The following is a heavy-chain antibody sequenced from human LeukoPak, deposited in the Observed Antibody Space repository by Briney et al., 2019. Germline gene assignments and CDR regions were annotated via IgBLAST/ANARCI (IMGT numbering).Heavy chain of an antibody. CDR3: ARTAAAGTWGDWFDP. J-gene: IGHJ5*02. V-gene: IGHV4-34*01. Sequence: SETLSLTCAVYGGSFSGYYRRWIRQPPGKGLEWIGEINHSGRTNYNPSLKSRVTISVDTSKNQFSLKLSSVTAADTAVYYCARTAAAGTWGDWFDPWAQGTLVTVSS. D-gene: IGHD6-13*01. CDR2: INHSGRT. CDR1: GGSFSGYY.